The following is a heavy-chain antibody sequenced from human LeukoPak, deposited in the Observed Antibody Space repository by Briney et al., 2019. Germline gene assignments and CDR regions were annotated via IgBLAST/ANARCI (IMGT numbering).Heavy chain of an antibody. D-gene: IGHD6-13*01. Sequence: SGPTLVKPTQTLTLTCTFSGFSLSTSGVGVGWIRQPPGKALEWLARIDWDDDKYYSTSLKTRLTISRDTSKNQVVLTMTNMDPVDTATYYCARIVWGQQLVPPLYYYYGMDVWGQGTTVTVSS. CDR2: IDWDDDK. CDR3: ARIVWGQQLVPPLYYYYGMDV. CDR1: GFSLSTSGVG. V-gene: IGHV2-70*11. J-gene: IGHJ6*02.